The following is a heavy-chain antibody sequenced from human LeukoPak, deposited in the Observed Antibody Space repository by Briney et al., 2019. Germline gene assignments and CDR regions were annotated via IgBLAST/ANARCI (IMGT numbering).Heavy chain of an antibody. D-gene: IGHD2-21*01. V-gene: IGHV1-2*02. CDR2: INRNSGGT. CDR1: GYTFTGYY. CDR3: ARSPHYAYCGGDCYIDY. J-gene: IGHJ4*02. Sequence: GASVKVSCKASGYTFTGYYMHWVRQAPGQGLEWMGWINRNSGGTNYAQKFQGRVTMTRDTSISTAYMELSRLRSDDTAVYYCARSPHYAYCGGDCYIDYWGQGTLVTVSS.